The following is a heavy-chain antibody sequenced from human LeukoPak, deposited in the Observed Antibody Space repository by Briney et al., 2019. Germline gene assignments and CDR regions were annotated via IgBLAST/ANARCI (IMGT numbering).Heavy chain of an antibody. CDR2: IYYNGAT. CDR1: TGSVSGYY. V-gene: IGHV4-59*08. CDR3: ARHDAVPVIRRGFDF. J-gene: IGHJ4*02. Sequence: SETLSLTCTLSTGSVSGYYWSWIRQPPGKGLEWSGYIYYNGATLYSPSLKSRVTMSVDTSENQFSLKLSSVTAADTAVYYCARHDAVPVIRRGFDFWGQGTLVTVSS. D-gene: IGHD2-21*02.